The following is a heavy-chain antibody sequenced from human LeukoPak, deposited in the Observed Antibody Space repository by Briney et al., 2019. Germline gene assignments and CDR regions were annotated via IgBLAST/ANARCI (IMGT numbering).Heavy chain of an antibody. CDR2: IKSGGGTT. CDR1: GFTFSNAW. D-gene: IGHD3-22*01. CDR3: ATGNGSSYYYVLCDY. J-gene: IGHJ4*02. Sequence: GGSQRLSCVASGFTFSNAWMSWVRQVPGKGPEWVGRIKSGGGTTDYAAPVKGRFTISRDDSKNTLYLQMDSLKTEDTAVYYCATGNGSSYYYVLCDYWGQGTLVTVSS. V-gene: IGHV3-15*01.